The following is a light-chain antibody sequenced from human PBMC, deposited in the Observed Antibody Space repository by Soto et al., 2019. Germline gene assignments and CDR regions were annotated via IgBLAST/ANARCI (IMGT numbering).Light chain of an antibody. V-gene: IGKV1-39*01. Sequence: DIQMTQSPSSLSASVGDRVTVTCRASQSISTYLYWYQQKPGKAPKLLIYAASSLESGVSSRLSGSGSGTDFSLTLISLQPEDFATYICQQSYHPPFTFGPGNKVDIK. CDR2: AAS. CDR1: QSISTY. CDR3: QQSYHPPFT. J-gene: IGKJ3*01.